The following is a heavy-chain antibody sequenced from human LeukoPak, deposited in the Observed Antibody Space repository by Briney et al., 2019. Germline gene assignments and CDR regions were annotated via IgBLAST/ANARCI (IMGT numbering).Heavy chain of an antibody. Sequence: AGGSLRLSCAASGFTFSSYGMHWVRQAPGKGLEWVAVISYDGSNKYYADSVKGRFTISRDNSKNTLYLQMNSLRAEDTAVYYCTQGEEQLMSDYWGQGTLVTVSS. D-gene: IGHD6-13*01. CDR3: TQGEEQLMSDY. CDR1: GFTFSSYG. J-gene: IGHJ4*02. CDR2: ISYDGSNK. V-gene: IGHV3-30*03.